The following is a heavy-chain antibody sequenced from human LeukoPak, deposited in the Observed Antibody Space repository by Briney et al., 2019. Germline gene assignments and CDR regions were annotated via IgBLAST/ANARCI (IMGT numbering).Heavy chain of an antibody. J-gene: IGHJ4*02. CDR2: IFHSGDT. CDR3: ATSSGWYRFDS. Sequence: SGTLSPTCAVSGASISGTDWWNWVRLSPGKGLEWIGEIFHSGDTHYNPSLKSRVTISVDTSKNQFSLKLSSVTAADTAVYYCATSSGWYRFDSWGQGTLVTVSS. CDR1: GASISGTDW. V-gene: IGHV4-4*02. D-gene: IGHD6-19*01.